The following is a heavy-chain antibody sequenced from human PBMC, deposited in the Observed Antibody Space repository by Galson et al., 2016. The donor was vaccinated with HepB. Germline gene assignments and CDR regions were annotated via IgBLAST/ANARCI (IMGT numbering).Heavy chain of an antibody. Sequence: SLRLSCAASGFTFRSYAMHWVRQAPGKGLEWVAVISYDGSNKYYADSVKGRFTISRDNSKNTLYLQMNSLRAEDTAVYYCARARGYSGYDLGYWGQGTLVTGSS. CDR3: ARARGYSGYDLGY. CDR1: GFTFRSYA. D-gene: IGHD5-12*01. J-gene: IGHJ4*02. V-gene: IGHV3-30-3*01. CDR2: ISYDGSNK.